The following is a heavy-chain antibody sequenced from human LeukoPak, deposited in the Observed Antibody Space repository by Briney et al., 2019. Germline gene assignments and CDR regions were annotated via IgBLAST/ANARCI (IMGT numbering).Heavy chain of an antibody. Sequence: SQTLSLTCSVSGGSINSGGSSWNWIRQPPGKGLEWIGHIYISGSTFYDPSLKTRVTISLDRSKNQFSLKLTSVTAADTAVYYCASPFYCNSTTCYDSWGQGTLVTVSS. CDR1: GGSINSGGSS. J-gene: IGHJ4*02. D-gene: IGHD2-2*01. CDR2: IYISGST. CDR3: ASPFYCNSTTCYDS. V-gene: IGHV4-30-2*01.